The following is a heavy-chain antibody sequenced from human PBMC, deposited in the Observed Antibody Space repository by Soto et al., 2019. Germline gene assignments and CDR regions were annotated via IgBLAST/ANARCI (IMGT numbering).Heavy chain of an antibody. D-gene: IGHD6-19*01. CDR3: ARLTVAGRIGYYFDY. V-gene: IGHV1-2*02. CDR2: INPNSGGT. CDR1: GYTFTGYY. J-gene: IGHJ4*02. Sequence: QVQLVQSGAEVKKPGASVKVSCKASGYTFTGYYMHWVRQAPGQGLEWLGWINPNSGGTNYAQKFQGRVTMTRDTSISTAYRELSRLRSDDMAVYYCARLTVAGRIGYYFDYWGQGTLVTVSS.